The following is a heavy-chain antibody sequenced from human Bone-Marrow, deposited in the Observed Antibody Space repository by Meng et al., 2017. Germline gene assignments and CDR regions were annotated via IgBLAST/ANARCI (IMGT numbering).Heavy chain of an antibody. CDR3: ARPFDSKREDGDGSFDI. V-gene: IGHV3-53*01. J-gene: IGHJ3*02. CDR2: LYSNGNT. Sequence: GESLKISCAASGFTVSNNYMSWVRQAPGKRLECVSALYSNGNTYYGDSVKGRFTISRDNSKNTLYRQMNNLRAEDTAVYYCARPFDSKREDGDGSFDIWGQGTKVTVSS. D-gene: IGHD3-22*01. CDR1: GFTVSNNY.